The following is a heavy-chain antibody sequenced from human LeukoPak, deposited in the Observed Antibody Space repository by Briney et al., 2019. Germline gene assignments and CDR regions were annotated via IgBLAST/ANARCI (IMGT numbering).Heavy chain of an antibody. CDR3: ARVRSGWYDDY. CDR2: ISPTSDIV. V-gene: IGHV3-11*04. J-gene: IGHJ4*02. Sequence: GGSLRLSCAASGFTFSDYYMSWIRQTPGKGLEWVSFISPTSDIVFHADSVKGRFTISRDNAKNSLYLQMNSLRDEDTAVYYCARVRSGWYDDYWGQGTLVTVSS. D-gene: IGHD6-19*01. CDR1: GFTFSDYY.